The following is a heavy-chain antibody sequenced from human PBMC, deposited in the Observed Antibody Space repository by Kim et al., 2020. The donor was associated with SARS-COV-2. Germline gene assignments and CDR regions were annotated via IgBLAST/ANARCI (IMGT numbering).Heavy chain of an antibody. CDR3: ARHVYGDYQLYYAGLDV. Sequence: GESLKISCKGSGYTFARNWISWVRQMPGKGLEWLGRIDPSASYIRYSPSFRGHVTISADKSLSTTYLQWSSLNASDTATYYCARHVYGDYQLYYAGLDVW. CDR1: GYTFARNW. CDR2: IDPSASYI. D-gene: IGHD4-17*01. V-gene: IGHV5-10-1*01. J-gene: IGHJ6*01.